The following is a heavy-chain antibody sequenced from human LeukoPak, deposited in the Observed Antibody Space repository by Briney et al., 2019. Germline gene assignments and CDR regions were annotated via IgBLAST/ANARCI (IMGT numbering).Heavy chain of an antibody. V-gene: IGHV3-48*04. Sequence: GGSLRLSCAASGFTFSTYGMNWVRQAPGEGLEWVSYISSSSSPIYYADSLRGRFTISRDNAKNSLYLQMNSLRAEDTAVYYCAELGITMIGGVWGKGTTVTISS. CDR2: ISSSSSPI. D-gene: IGHD3-10*02. CDR3: AELGITMIGGV. CDR1: GFTFSTYG. J-gene: IGHJ6*04.